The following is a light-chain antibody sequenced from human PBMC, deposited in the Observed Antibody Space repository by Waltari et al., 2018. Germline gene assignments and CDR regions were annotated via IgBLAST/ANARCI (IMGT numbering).Light chain of an antibody. CDR2: DAS. J-gene: IGKJ4*01. Sequence: EIVLTQSPATMSLSTGERATLSCRASQNIKIYLSWYQQRHGQAPRLLIYDASKRATGVPGVFSGSGFGTDFTLTISGLEPEDSAVYFCQQRWSGGTFGAGTKVEI. CDR1: QNIKIY. V-gene: IGKV3-11*01. CDR3: QQRWSGGT.